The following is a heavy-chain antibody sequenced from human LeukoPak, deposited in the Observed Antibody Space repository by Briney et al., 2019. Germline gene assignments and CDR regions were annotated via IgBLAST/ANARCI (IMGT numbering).Heavy chain of an antibody. Sequence: GGSLRLSCAAAGFTVSSNYMSWVRQAPGKGLEWVSVIYSGGSTYYADPVKGRFTISRDNSKNTLYLQMNSLRAEDTAVYYCARVDVEGYYFDYWGQGTLVTVSS. CDR2: IYSGGST. CDR1: GFTVSSNY. V-gene: IGHV3-53*01. CDR3: ARVDVEGYYFDY. J-gene: IGHJ4*02. D-gene: IGHD3/OR15-3a*01.